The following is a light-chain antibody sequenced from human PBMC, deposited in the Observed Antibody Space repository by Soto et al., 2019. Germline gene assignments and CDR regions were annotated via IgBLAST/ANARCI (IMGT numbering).Light chain of an antibody. CDR3: QVWDSSSDHPV. CDR2: YDS. V-gene: IGLV3-21*04. J-gene: IGLJ3*02. Sequence: YELTQPPSVSVAPGKTARITCGGNNIGSKSVHWYQQKPGQAPVLVIYYDSDRPSGIPERFSGSNSGNTATLTISRVEAGDEADYYCQVWDSSSDHPVFGGGTKLTVL. CDR1: NIGSKS.